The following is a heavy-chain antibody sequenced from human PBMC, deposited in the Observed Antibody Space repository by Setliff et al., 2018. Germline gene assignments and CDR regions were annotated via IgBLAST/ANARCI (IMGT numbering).Heavy chain of an antibody. CDR3: ARSPANGGHDAFDI. J-gene: IGHJ3*02. V-gene: IGHV3-21*06. D-gene: IGHD6-25*01. CDR2: ISPYSDYI. CDR1: TFTLGTYS. Sequence: GGSLRLSCAASTFTLGTYSMHWVRQAPGKGLAWVSSISPYSDYIYYADSVKGRFTISRDNAGNSLYLQMNSLSPEDTAVYYCARSPANGGHDAFDIWGQGTMVTVSS.